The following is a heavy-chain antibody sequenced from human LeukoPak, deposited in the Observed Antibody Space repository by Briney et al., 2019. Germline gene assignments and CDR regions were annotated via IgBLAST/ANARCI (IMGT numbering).Heavy chain of an antibody. CDR2: ISYSGST. D-gene: IGHD2-2*01. CDR3: ARVMRFCGSNRCYEGYFYYYMDV. Sequence: PSETLSLTCTVSGGSISNSYWSWIRQPPGKGLERIGYISYSGSTDYNPSSKSRVTISVDTSKNQFSLKLSSVTAADTAVYFCARVMRFCGSNRCYEGYFYYYMDVWGKGTTVTVSS. J-gene: IGHJ6*03. V-gene: IGHV4-59*01. CDR1: GGSISNSY.